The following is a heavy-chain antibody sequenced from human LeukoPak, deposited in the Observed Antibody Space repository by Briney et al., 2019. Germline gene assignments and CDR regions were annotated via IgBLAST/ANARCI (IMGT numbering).Heavy chain of an antibody. CDR3: ARSIMITFGGVIPYFDY. CDR1: GGSISSSSYY. V-gene: IGHV4-61*01. D-gene: IGHD3-16*01. CDR2: IYYSGST. Sequence: PSETLSLTCTVSGGSISSSSYYWSWIRQPPGKGLEWIGYIYYSGSTNYNPSLKSRVTISVDTSKNQFSLKLSSVTAADTAVYYCARSIMITFGGVIPYFDYWGQGTLVTVSS. J-gene: IGHJ4*02.